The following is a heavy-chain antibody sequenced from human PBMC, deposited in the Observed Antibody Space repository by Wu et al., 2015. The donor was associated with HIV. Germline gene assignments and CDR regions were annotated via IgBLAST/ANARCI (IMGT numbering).Heavy chain of an antibody. CDR2: ISAYNGNT. CDR1: GYTFTSYG. J-gene: IGHJ4*02. CDR3: TRAARGSCPTTSCYTLDS. Sequence: QVQLVQSGAEVKKPGASVKVSCKASGYTFTSYGISWVRQAPGQGLEWMGWISAYNGNTNYAQKLQGRVTMTTDTSTSTAYMELSSLRSEDTAVYYCTRAARGSCPTTSCYTLDSWGQGTPVTVSS. D-gene: IGHD2-2*02. V-gene: IGHV1-18*01.